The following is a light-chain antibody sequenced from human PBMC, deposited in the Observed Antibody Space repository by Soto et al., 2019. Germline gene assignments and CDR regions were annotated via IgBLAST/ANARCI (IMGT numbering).Light chain of an antibody. CDR3: MQALQTPLT. Sequence: DIVMTQSPLSLPVTPGEPASISCRSSQSLLHSTGYTYLDWYLQKPGQSPQLLIYLGSNRASGVPDRFSGSGSGTDFTLKISRVEAEDVGVYYCMQALQTPLTFGGGTKVEIK. CDR2: LGS. CDR1: QSLLHSTGYTY. J-gene: IGKJ4*01. V-gene: IGKV2-28*01.